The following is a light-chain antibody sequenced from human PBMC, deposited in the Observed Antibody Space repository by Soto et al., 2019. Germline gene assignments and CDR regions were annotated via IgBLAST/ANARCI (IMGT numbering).Light chain of an antibody. Sequence: DSQMTQFPSTLSASVGDRVTITCRASQSISPWLAWYQQKPGKAPKILISKASTLQSGVPPRFSGSGSGTEFTLTISSLLPDDFATYYCQQYERYPMTFGGGTKVEIK. J-gene: IGKJ4*01. CDR2: KAS. CDR3: QQYERYPMT. V-gene: IGKV1-5*03. CDR1: QSISPW.